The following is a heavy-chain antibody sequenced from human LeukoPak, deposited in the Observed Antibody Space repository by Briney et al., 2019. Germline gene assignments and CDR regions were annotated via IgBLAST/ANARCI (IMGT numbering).Heavy chain of an antibody. CDR1: GFTFSSYG. CDR3: AKDRGSGWY. Sequence: PGGTLRLSCAASGFTFSSYGMSWVRQAPGKGLEWVSAISGSGGSTYYADSVKGRFTISRDNSKNTLYLQMNSLRAEDTAVCYCAKDRGSGWYWGQGTLVTVSS. D-gene: IGHD6-19*01. J-gene: IGHJ4*02. CDR2: ISGSGGST. V-gene: IGHV3-23*01.